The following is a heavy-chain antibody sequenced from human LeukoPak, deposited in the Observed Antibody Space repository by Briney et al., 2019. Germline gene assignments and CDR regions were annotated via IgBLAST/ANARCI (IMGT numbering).Heavy chain of an antibody. V-gene: IGHV4-34*01. D-gene: IGHD3-3*01. CDR3: ARGPRLRFLEWPHKPSYYYFYMDV. CDR2: INHSGST. J-gene: IGHJ6*03. CDR1: GGSFSGYY. Sequence: SETLSLTCAVYGGSFSGYYWIWIRQPPEKGLEWIGEINHSGSTYYNPSLKSRVTISLDTSENQFSMKLSSVTAADTAVYYCARGPRLRFLEWPHKPSYYYFYMDVWGKGTTVTVSS.